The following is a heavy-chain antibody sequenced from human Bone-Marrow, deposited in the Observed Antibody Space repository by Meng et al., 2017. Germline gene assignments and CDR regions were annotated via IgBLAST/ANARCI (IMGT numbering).Heavy chain of an antibody. CDR3: AKQISIQRHFDY. V-gene: IGHV3-23*04. CDR1: GFTFSRYA. Sequence: IQLVESGGGVVQPGGSLRLSCAASGFTFSRYAMSWVRQAPGKGLEWVSGISDSDDSTYHADSVKGRFIISRDNSKNTLYLQMNSLRAEDTAVYYCAKQISIQRHFDYWGQGTLVTVSS. J-gene: IGHJ4*02. CDR2: ISDSDDST.